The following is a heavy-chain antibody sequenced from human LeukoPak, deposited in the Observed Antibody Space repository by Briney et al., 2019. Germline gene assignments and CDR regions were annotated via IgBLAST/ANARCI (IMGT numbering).Heavy chain of an antibody. D-gene: IGHD6-19*01. CDR1: GYTFTGYY. J-gene: IGHJ3*02. CDR2: INPNSGGT. CDR3: ARELGRAVAGTTLDAFDI. V-gene: IGHV1-2*02. Sequence: ASVKVSCKASGYTFTGYYMHWVRQAPGQGLEWMGWINPNSGGTNYAQKFQGRVTMTRDTSTSTAYMELSRLRSDDTAVYYCARELGRAVAGTTLDAFDIWGQGTMVTVSS.